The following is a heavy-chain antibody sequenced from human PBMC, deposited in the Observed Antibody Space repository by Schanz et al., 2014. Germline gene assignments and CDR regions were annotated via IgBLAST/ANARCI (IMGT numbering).Heavy chain of an antibody. CDR1: GFRFDDYA. J-gene: IGHJ6*04. Sequence: EVQLVESGGGLVQPGRSLRLSCVASGFRFDDYAMHWVRQAPGKGLEWVSYISSSSGTIYYADSVKGRFTISRDNAKNLLYLQMNGLRAEDTAVYFCARDLSSLIQGDVWGKGTTVTVSS. V-gene: IGHV3-48*01. CDR3: ARDLSSLIQGDV. CDR2: ISSSSGTI. D-gene: IGHD2-2*01.